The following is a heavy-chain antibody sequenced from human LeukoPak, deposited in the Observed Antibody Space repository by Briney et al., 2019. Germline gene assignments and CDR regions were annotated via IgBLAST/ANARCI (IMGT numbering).Heavy chain of an antibody. D-gene: IGHD3-22*01. Sequence: GGTLRLSAAASGFTFSSYSMNWVRPAPGKGLEWVSYISSSSSTIYYADSVKGRFTISRDNSKNTLYLQMNSLRAEDTAVYYGARDRDSSGYYLTLFGYWGQGTLVTVSS. CDR1: GFTFSSYS. CDR2: ISSSSSTI. J-gene: IGHJ4*02. V-gene: IGHV3-48*01. CDR3: ARDRDSSGYYLTLFGY.